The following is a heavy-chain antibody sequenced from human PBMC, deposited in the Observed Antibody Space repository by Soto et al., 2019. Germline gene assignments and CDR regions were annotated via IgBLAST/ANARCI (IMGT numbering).Heavy chain of an antibody. J-gene: IGHJ2*01. D-gene: IGHD6-19*01. CDR2: IYYSGST. CDR3: ARVPHSSGWYVDWYFDL. V-gene: IGHV4-39*01. Sequence: QLQLQESGPGLVKPSETLSLTCTVSGGSISSSSYYWGWIRQPPGKGLEWIGSIYYSGSTYYNPXLTSRVTISVXXSXNXXSLKLSSVTAADAAVYYCARVPHSSGWYVDWYFDLWGRGTLVTVSS. CDR1: GGSISSSSYY.